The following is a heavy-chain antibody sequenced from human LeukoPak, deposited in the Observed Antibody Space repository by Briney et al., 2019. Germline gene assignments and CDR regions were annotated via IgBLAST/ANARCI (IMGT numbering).Heavy chain of an antibody. J-gene: IGHJ6*04. V-gene: IGHV3-30*03. Sequence: GGSLRVSCAASGFTFSSYGMHWVRQAPGKGLEWVAVISYDGSNKCYADSVKGRFTISRDNSKNTLYLQMNSLRAEDTAVYYCASFYGSGSPYYYYGMDVWGKGTTVTVSS. CDR1: GFTFSSYG. CDR3: ASFYGSGSPYYYYGMDV. D-gene: IGHD3-10*01. CDR2: ISYDGSNK.